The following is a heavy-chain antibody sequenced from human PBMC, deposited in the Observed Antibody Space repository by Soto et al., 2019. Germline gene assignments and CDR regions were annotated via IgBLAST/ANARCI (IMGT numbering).Heavy chain of an antibody. V-gene: IGHV4-4*02. CDR1: NTSISSSNW. Sequence: QVQLQESGPSLVKPSGTLSLTCVITNTSISSSNWWSWVRQAPGKGLEWIGEIYHTGRTNYAPSLKSRVTMSIDKSNNRFSLRLTSLTAADTAVYYCVRDEAHYDILTGSSLGRAFDIWGQWTMVTVSS. J-gene: IGHJ3*02. CDR2: IYHTGRT. D-gene: IGHD3-9*01. CDR3: VRDEAHYDILTGSSLGRAFDI.